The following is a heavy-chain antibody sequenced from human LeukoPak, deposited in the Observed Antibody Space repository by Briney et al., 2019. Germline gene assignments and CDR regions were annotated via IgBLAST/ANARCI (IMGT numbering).Heavy chain of an antibody. V-gene: IGHV1-2*06. J-gene: IGHJ4*02. CDR3: ARDYCSSTSCLFDY. Sequence: ASVKVSCKASGYIFTDYYMHWVRQAPGQELGWMGRINPNSGDTNYAQKFRGRVTMTRDTSISTAYMELSRLRSDDTAVYYCARDYCSSTSCLFDYWGQGTLVTVSS. CDR1: GYIFTDYY. D-gene: IGHD2-2*01. CDR2: INPNSGDT.